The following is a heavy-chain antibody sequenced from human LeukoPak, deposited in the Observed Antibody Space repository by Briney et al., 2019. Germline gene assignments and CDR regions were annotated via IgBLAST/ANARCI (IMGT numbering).Heavy chain of an antibody. D-gene: IGHD2-15*01. V-gene: IGHV4-34*01. Sequence: PSETLSLTCAVYGESFSGYYWSGIRQPPGKGLEWIGEINHNGSTDYNPSLKRPVTISVDTSKNQFSLKLSSVPDADTAVYYCASTRVVGYYYMDVWGKGTTVTVSS. CDR2: INHNGST. CDR1: GESFSGYY. J-gene: IGHJ6*03. CDR3: ASTRVVGYYYMDV.